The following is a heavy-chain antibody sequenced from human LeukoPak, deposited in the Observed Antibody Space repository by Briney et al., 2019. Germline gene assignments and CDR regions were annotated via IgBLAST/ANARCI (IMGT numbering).Heavy chain of an antibody. Sequence: GGSLRLSCAASGFTFSSYEMNWVRQAPGKGLEWVANIRQDGSEKYYVDSVKGRFTSSRDNAKNSLYLQMNSLRAEDTAVYYCASEWGKPYYYDSSGPDYWGQGSLVTVSS. CDR1: GFTFSSYE. CDR3: ASEWGKPYYYDSSGPDY. J-gene: IGHJ4*02. D-gene: IGHD3-22*01. CDR2: IRQDGSEK. V-gene: IGHV3-7*01.